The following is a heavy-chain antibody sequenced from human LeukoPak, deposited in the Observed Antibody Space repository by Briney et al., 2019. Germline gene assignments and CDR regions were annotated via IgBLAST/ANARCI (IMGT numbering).Heavy chain of an antibody. V-gene: IGHV1-2*02. J-gene: IGHJ4*02. CDR3: ARDRYTYGSSFDY. Sequence: ASVKVSCKASGYTFTGYYMHWVRQAPGQGLELMGWINPNSGGTNYAQKFQGRVTMTSDTSISTAYMELSRLRSDDTAVYFCARDRYTYGSSFDYWGQGTLVTVSS. D-gene: IGHD5-18*01. CDR1: GYTFTGYY. CDR2: INPNSGGT.